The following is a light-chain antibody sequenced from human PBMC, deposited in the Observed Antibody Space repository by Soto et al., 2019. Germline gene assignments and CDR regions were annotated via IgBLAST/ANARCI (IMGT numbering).Light chain of an antibody. CDR3: NAKADNGKHV. V-gene: IGLV2-8*01. Sequence: QSALTQPPSASGSPGQSVTISCTGNSNDVGHSSFISWYQQHPGKGPKLIIYEVSKRPSGVPDRFSGSKSGNTASLSVSGLQDEDESYYFCNAKADNGKHVFGTGTKVTVL. CDR1: SNDVGHSSF. J-gene: IGLJ1*01. CDR2: EVS.